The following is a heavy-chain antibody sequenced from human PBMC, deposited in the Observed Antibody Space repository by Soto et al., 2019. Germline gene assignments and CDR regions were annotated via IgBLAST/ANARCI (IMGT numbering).Heavy chain of an antibody. J-gene: IGHJ4*02. V-gene: IGHV4-39*01. D-gene: IGHD6-13*01. CDR1: GDSINSSDYY. CDR3: ARHVDSSSYFDY. Sequence: SETLSLTCSVSGDSINSSDYYWGWIRQPPGKGLEWIGSISYSGTTYYNPSLKSRVTISVDTSKTQFSLRLTSVTAPDTALYYCARHVDSSSYFDYWGQGTPVTVSS. CDR2: ISYSGTT.